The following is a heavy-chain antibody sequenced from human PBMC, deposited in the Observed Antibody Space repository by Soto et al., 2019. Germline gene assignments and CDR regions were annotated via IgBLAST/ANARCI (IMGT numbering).Heavy chain of an antibody. Sequence: SETLCLTCAVYGGSFSCYYGSWIRQPPGKGLEWIGEINHSGSTNYNPSLKSRVTISVDTSKNQFSLKLSSVTAADTAVYYCARGRGYDFWSGYYKSPSNDYWGQGTLVTVSS. J-gene: IGHJ4*02. CDR3: ARGRGYDFWSGYYKSPSNDY. CDR1: GGSFSCYY. CDR2: INHSGST. V-gene: IGHV4-34*01. D-gene: IGHD3-3*01.